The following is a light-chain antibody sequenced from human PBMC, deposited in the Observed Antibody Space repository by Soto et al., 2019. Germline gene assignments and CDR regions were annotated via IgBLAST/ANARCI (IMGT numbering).Light chain of an antibody. Sequence: IVLRQSPAALSLSPGERATLSCRASERVSRFLVWYQQKPGQAPRLLIYDASKRATGIPSMFSGSGSGTDFTLTISSLEPEDFAIYDFQQRINWPTFGQETKV. V-gene: IGKV3-11*01. CDR2: DAS. CDR3: QQRINWPT. CDR1: ERVSRF. J-gene: IGKJ1*01.